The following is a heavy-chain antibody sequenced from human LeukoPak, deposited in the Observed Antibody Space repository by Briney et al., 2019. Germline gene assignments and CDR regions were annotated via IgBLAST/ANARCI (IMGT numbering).Heavy chain of an antibody. CDR2: TYYRSKWYN. J-gene: IGHJ6*02. V-gene: IGHV6-1*01. Sequence: SQTLSLTCAISGDYVSSSSAAWNWIGQSPSRGLEWLGRTYYRSKWYNAYAASVQSRITINPDTSKNQFSLQLNSVTPDDTAVYYCARGYYGSDVWGQGTTVTVSS. CDR3: ARGYYGSDV. CDR1: GDYVSSSSAA.